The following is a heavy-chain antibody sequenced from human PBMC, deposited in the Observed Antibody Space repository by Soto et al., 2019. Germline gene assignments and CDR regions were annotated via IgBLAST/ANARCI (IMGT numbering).Heavy chain of an antibody. CDR3: ARVHRYCSGGSCYLLDY. J-gene: IGHJ4*02. CDR1: GVSISSGGYY. CDR2: IYNSGSS. V-gene: IGHV4-31*03. Sequence: SETLSLTCTVSGVSISSGGYYWSWIRQRPGTGLEWIGFIYNSGSSQYNPSLQSRVTISGDASKNQFSLKVTSVTAADTAVYYCARVHRYCSGGSCYLLDYWGQGALVT. D-gene: IGHD2-15*01.